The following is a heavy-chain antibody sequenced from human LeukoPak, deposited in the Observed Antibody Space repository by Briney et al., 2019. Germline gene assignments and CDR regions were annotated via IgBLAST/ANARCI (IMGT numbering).Heavy chain of an antibody. J-gene: IGHJ4*02. Sequence: GGSLRLSRAASGFTFSSYSMNWVRQAPGKGLEWVSYISSSSSTIYYADSVKGRFTISRDNAKNSLYLQMNSLRAEDTAVYYCARDSRYSGYDYYFVSWGQGTLVTVSS. CDR3: ARDSRYSGYDYYFVS. CDR1: GFTFSSYS. D-gene: IGHD5-12*01. CDR2: ISSSSSTI. V-gene: IGHV3-48*01.